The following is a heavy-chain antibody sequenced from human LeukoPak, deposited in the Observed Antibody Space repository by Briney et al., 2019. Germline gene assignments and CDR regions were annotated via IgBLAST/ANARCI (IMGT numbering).Heavy chain of an antibody. CDR1: GFTFSSYA. CDR3: AKDRRIGDRGRGWNDRYFDS. V-gene: IGHV3-30*04. CDR2: ISYDGSNK. J-gene: IGHJ4*02. D-gene: IGHD1-1*01. Sequence: GRSLRLSCAASGFTFSSYAMHWVRQAPGKGLEWVAVISYDGSNKYYADSVKGRFTISRDNSKNTLYLQMNSLRAEDTALYYCAKDRRIGDRGRGWNDRYFDSWGQGALVTVSS.